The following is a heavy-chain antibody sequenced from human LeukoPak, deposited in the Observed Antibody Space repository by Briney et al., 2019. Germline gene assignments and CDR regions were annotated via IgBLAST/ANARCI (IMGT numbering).Heavy chain of an antibody. CDR1: GFTFSSYG. Sequence: GGSLRLSCAASGFTFSSYGMHWVRQAPGKGLGWVAVTSYDGSNKYYADSVKGRFTISRDNSKNTLYLQMNSLRAEDTAVYYCAKDLLNRLRYFDWLVDYWGQGTLVTVSS. D-gene: IGHD3-9*01. J-gene: IGHJ4*02. V-gene: IGHV3-30*18. CDR2: TSYDGSNK. CDR3: AKDLLNRLRYFDWLVDY.